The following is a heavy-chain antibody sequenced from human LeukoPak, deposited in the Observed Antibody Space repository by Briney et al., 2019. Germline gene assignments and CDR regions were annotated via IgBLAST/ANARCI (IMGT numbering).Heavy chain of an antibody. CDR3: ANDAIVVVPAAIRKFDY. CDR1: GFTFSSYA. V-gene: IGHV3-23*01. J-gene: IGHJ4*02. CDR2: ISGSGGST. D-gene: IGHD2-2*01. Sequence: GGSLRLSCAASGFTFSSYAMSWVRQAPGKGLEWVSAISGSGGSTYYADSVKGRFTISRDNSKNTLYLQMNSLRAEDTAVYYCANDAIVVVPAAIRKFDYWGQGTLVTVSS.